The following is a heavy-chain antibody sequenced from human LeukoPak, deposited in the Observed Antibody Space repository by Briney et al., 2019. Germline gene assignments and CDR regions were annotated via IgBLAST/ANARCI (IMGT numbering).Heavy chain of an antibody. CDR2: INHSGST. CDR3: ARENYYDSSGYPPVFDY. J-gene: IGHJ4*02. D-gene: IGHD3-22*01. V-gene: IGHV4-34*01. CDR1: GGSFSGYY. Sequence: ETLSLTCAVYGGSFSGYYWSWIRQPPGKGLEWIGEINHSGSTNYNPSLKSRVTISVDTSKNQFSLKLSSVTAADTAVYYCARENYYDSSGYPPVFDYWGQGTLVTVSS.